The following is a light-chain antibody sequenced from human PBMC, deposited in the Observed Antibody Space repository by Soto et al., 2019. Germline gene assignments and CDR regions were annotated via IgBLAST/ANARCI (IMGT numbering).Light chain of an antibody. CDR2: DAS. Sequence: EIVLTQSPATLSLSPGERATLSCRASQSVSSYLAWYQQKPGQAPRLLIYDASNRATGIPARFSGSGSGTGFNLTISSLEPEDFAIYYCQQRSNWPPVTFGGGTKVEI. J-gene: IGKJ4*01. V-gene: IGKV3-11*01. CDR1: QSVSSY. CDR3: QQRSNWPPVT.